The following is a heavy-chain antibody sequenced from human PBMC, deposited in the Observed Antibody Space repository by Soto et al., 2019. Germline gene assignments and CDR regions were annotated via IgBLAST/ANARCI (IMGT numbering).Heavy chain of an antibody. CDR3: ARQRPLWIFGSEIRGDWFDP. CDR2: IYYSGRT. Sequence: QLQLQESGPGLVKPSETLSLTCTVSGGSISSSSYYWGWIRQPPGKGLEWIGSIYYSGRTYYNPSLKSRVTITVDTSKNQYSLKLSSVTAADTAVYDCARQRPLWIFGSEIRGDWFDPWGQGTLVTVSS. V-gene: IGHV4-39*01. J-gene: IGHJ5*02. D-gene: IGHD2-2*03. CDR1: GGSISSSSYY.